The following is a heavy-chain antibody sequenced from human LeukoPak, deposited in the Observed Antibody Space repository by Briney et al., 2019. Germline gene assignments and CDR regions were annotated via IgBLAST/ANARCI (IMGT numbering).Heavy chain of an antibody. V-gene: IGHV1-18*01. Sequence: ASVKVSCKASGYTFTSYGISWVRQAPGQGLEWMGWISAYNGNTNYAQKLRGRVTMTTDTSTSTAYMELRSLRSDDTAVYYCAREGGRYDILTGLHDYYYYYYMDVWGKGTTVTISS. CDR2: ISAYNGNT. CDR3: AREGGRYDILTGLHDYYYYYYMDV. D-gene: IGHD3-9*01. J-gene: IGHJ6*03. CDR1: GYTFTSYG.